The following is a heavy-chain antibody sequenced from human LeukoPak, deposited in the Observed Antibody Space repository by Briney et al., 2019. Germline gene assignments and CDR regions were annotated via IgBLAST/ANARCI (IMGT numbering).Heavy chain of an antibody. CDR3: ARGYRDYGGNSVDWYFDL. D-gene: IGHD4-23*01. CDR2: ISAYNGNT. CDR1: GGTFSSYA. Sequence: ASVKVSCKASGGTFSSYAISWVRQAPGQGLEWMGWISAYNGNTNYAQKLQGRVTMTTDTSTSTAYMELRSLRSDDTAVYYCARGYRDYGGNSVDWYFDLWGRGTLVTVSS. V-gene: IGHV1-18*01. J-gene: IGHJ2*01.